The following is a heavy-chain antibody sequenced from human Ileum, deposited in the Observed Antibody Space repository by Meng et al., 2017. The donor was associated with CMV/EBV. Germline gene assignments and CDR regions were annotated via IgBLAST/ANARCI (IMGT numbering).Heavy chain of an antibody. D-gene: IGHD2-2*02. Sequence: SCAASGFTVSSNYMSWVRQAPGKGLEWVSVISSGGSTYYGASVKGRFTISRDNSKNTLYLQMNSLRGEDTAVYYCARSRSSASCYIDWGQGTLVTVSS. CDR1: GFTVSSNY. J-gene: IGHJ4*02. CDR2: ISSGGST. CDR3: ARSRSSASCYID. V-gene: IGHV3-66*02.